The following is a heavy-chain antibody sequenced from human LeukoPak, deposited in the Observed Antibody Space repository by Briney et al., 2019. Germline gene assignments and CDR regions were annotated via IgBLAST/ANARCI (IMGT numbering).Heavy chain of an antibody. CDR1: GYTFTSYG. CDR2: ISAYNGNT. Sequence: ASVKVSCKASGYTFTSYGISWVRQAPGQGLEWMGWISAYNGNTNYAQKLQGRVTMTTDTSTSTAYMELRSRRADGTAVYYCARGYDILTPWDYWGQGTLVTVSS. D-gene: IGHD3-9*01. J-gene: IGHJ4*02. CDR3: ARGYDILTPWDY. V-gene: IGHV1-18*01.